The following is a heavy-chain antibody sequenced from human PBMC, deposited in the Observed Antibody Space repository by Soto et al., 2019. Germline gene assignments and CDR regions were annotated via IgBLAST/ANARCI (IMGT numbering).Heavy chain of an antibody. CDR2: IYWDDAK. CDR1: GFSLSTNGVG. V-gene: IGHV2-5*02. J-gene: IGHJ4*02. D-gene: IGHD4-17*01. Sequence: QITLKESGPTLVKPTQTLTLTCTFSGFSLSTNGVGVGWIRQPPGKALEWLAVIYWDDAKHYSPSLKSRLTITKDTFKNPVVLTMTNMDPVDTATYYCARKTYGDYPTDYWGQGTLVTVSS. CDR3: ARKTYGDYPTDY.